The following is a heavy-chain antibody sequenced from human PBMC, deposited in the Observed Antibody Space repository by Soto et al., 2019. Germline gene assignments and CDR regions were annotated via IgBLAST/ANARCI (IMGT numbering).Heavy chain of an antibody. V-gene: IGHV3-23*01. CDR3: ARGTLYYDILTGPGAFDP. J-gene: IGHJ5*02. CDR2: ISGSGGST. Sequence: PGGSLRLSCAASGFTFSSYAMSWVRQAPGKGLEWVSAISGSGGSTYYADSVKGRFTISRDNSKNTLYLQMNSLRAEDTAVYYCARGTLYYDILTGPGAFDPWGQGTLVTVSS. D-gene: IGHD3-9*01. CDR1: GFTFSSYA.